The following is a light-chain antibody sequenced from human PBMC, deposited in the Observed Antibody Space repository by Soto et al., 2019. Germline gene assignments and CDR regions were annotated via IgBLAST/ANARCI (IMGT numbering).Light chain of an antibody. V-gene: IGKV3-20*01. CDR2: GAS. CDR3: QHYGSSPPFT. Sequence: EIVLTQSPGTLSLSPGDRASLYCRASQSVSNSYLAWYQQKPGQAPRLLIYGASIRATGIPDRFGGSGSGTDFTLTISRLEPEDFAVYYCQHYGSSPPFTFGPGTKVDI. CDR1: QSVSNSY. J-gene: IGKJ3*01.